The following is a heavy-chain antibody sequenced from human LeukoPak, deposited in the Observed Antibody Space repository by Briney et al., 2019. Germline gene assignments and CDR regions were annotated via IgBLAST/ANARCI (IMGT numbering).Heavy chain of an antibody. Sequence: ASVKVSCKASGYTFTGYYMHWVRQAPGQGLEWMGWINPNSGGTNYAQKFQGRVTMTRDTSISTAYMELSRLRSDDTAVDYCARDRYCSSTSCYRWFDPWGQGTLVTVSS. CDR1: GYTFTGYY. J-gene: IGHJ5*02. D-gene: IGHD2-2*01. V-gene: IGHV1-2*02. CDR2: INPNSGGT. CDR3: ARDRYCSSTSCYRWFDP.